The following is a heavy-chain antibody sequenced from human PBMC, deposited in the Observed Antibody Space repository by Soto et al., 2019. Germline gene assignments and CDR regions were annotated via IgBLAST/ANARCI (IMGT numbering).Heavy chain of an antibody. D-gene: IGHD5-18*01. CDR3: ARDMRGYSSLFDY. J-gene: IGHJ4*02. CDR2: ISSSGSYI. V-gene: IGHV3-21*01. CDR1: GFTFSSYS. Sequence: EVQLVESGGGLVKPGGSLRLSCAASGFTFSSYSMNWVRQAPGKGLEWVSSISSSGSYIYYADSVKGRFTVSRDNAKNSLYLKMNSLRAEDTAVYYCARDMRGYSSLFDYWGQGTLVTVSS.